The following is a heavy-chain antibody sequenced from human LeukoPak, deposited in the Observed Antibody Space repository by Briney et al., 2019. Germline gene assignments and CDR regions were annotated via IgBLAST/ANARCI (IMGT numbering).Heavy chain of an antibody. CDR1: GFTFSSYS. CDR2: ISSSSIYI. J-gene: IGHJ3*02. V-gene: IGHV3-21*01. D-gene: IGHD5-24*01. CDR3: ARGRDGYNLIDAFDI. Sequence: SGGSLRLSCAASGFTFSSYSMDWVRLAPGKGLEWVSSISSSSIYIYYADSVKGRFTISRDSAKKSMYLQTNSLRAEDTAVYYCARGRDGYNLIDAFDIWGQGTMVTVSS.